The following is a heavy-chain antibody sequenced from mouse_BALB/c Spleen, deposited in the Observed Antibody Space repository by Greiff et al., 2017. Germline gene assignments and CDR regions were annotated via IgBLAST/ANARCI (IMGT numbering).Heavy chain of an antibody. CDR2: ISSGSSTI. Sequence: EVMLVESGGGLVQPGGSRKLSCAASGFTFSSFGMHWVRQAPEKGLEWVAYISSGSSTIYYADTVKGRFTISRDNPKNTLFLQMTSLRSEVTAMYYCARWDYYDRDAMDYWGQGTSVTVSS. D-gene: IGHD2-4*01. V-gene: IGHV5-17*02. J-gene: IGHJ4*01. CDR1: GFTFSSFG. CDR3: ARWDYYDRDAMDY.